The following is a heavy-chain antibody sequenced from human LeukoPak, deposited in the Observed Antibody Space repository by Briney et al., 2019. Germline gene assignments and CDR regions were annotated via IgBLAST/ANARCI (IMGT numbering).Heavy chain of an antibody. D-gene: IGHD1-14*01. CDR1: GYTFTSHG. CDR2: IGPFNGNT. CDR3: ARGSLGWGSEPEYFDY. J-gene: IGHJ4*01. V-gene: IGHV1-18*01. Sequence: ASVKVSCKASGYTFTSHGFSWVRQAPGQGLEWMGWIGPFNGNTNYAEKFRARVTMTTDTSTSTVAMELRSLRSDDTGVYYCARGSLGWGSEPEYFDYWGQGTLVTVSS.